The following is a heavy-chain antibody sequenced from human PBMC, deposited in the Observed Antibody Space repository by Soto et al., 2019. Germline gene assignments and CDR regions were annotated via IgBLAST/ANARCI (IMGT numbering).Heavy chain of an antibody. CDR3: ARGHVGAWAFDY. V-gene: IGHV4-61*01. D-gene: IGHD1-26*01. Sequence: SETLSLTCTVSGGSVSSGSYYWSWIRQPPGKGLEWIGYIYYSGSTNYNPSLKSRVTISVDTSKNQFSLKLSSVTAAETAVYYCARGHVGAWAFDYWGQGTLVTVS. CDR1: GGSVSSGSYY. J-gene: IGHJ4*02. CDR2: IYYSGST.